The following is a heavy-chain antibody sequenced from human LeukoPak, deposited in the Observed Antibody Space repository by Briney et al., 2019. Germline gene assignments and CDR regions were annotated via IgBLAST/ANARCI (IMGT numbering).Heavy chain of an antibody. Sequence: QPGGSLRLSCAASGFTFSTYAMTWVRQAPGKGLEWVPVISGSGGTTYYADSVKGRFTLSKDNSKNTVFLQMNSLRAGDTAVYYCAKSIGGVVVVAADYWGQGTLVTVSS. CDR3: AKSIGGVVVVAADY. CDR1: GFTFSTYA. V-gene: IGHV3-23*01. D-gene: IGHD2-15*01. J-gene: IGHJ4*02. CDR2: ISGSGGTT.